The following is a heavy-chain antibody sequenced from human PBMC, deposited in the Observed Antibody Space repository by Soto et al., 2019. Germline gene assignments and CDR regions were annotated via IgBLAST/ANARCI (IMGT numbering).Heavy chain of an antibody. CDR3: ANDRIARRYDYYGMDV. CDR1: GFTFSSYG. Sequence: QVQLAESGGGVVQPGRSLRLSCAASGFTFSSYGMHWVRQAPGKGLEWVALISYDGSDKYYADSVKGRFTISRDNSKNTLYLQMNSLRNEDTAVFYCANDRIARRYDYYGMDVWGQGTTVTVSS. CDR2: ISYDGSDK. J-gene: IGHJ6*02. V-gene: IGHV3-30*18. D-gene: IGHD6-6*01.